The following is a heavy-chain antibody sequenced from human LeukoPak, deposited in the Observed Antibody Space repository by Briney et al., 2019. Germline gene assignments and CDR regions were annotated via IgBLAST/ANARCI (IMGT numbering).Heavy chain of an antibody. CDR1: GFTFSSYA. V-gene: IGHV3-23*01. D-gene: IGHD2-2*01. CDR3: AKDRSCSSPSYYGGFEY. CDR2: ISGSGGST. J-gene: IGHJ4*02. Sequence: PGGSLRLSCAASGFTFSSYAMSWVRQAPGKGLEWVSVISGSGGSTYYADSVKGRFTISRDNSKNTLYLQMSSLRAEDTAVYYCAKDRSCSSPSYYGGFEYWGQGTLVTVSS.